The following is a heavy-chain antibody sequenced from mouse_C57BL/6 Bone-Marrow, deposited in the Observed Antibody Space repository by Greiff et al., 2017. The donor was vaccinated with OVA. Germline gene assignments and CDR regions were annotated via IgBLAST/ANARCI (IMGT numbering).Heavy chain of an antibody. CDR3: ARHPLGPDY. D-gene: IGHD4-1*01. V-gene: IGHV5-6*01. J-gene: IGHJ2*01. CDR2: ISSGGSYT. CDR1: GFTFSSYG. Sequence: EVMLVESGGDLVKPGGSLKLSCAASGFTFSSYGMSWVRQTPDKRLEWVATISSGGSYTYYQDSVKGRFTISRDNAKNTLYLQMSSLKSEDTAMYYCARHPLGPDYWGQGTTLTVSS.